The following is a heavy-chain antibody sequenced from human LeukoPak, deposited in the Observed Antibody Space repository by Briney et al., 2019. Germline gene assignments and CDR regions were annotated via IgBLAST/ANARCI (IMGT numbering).Heavy chain of an antibody. D-gene: IGHD6-13*01. V-gene: IGHV3-7*01. J-gene: IGHJ1*01. Sequence: GGSVSLSCAASGFPYRCFWMSWARQATGGGLVGVANINQEGSEKYYVDSVKGRFTISRDNAKNSLFLQMCSLRVEDTAVYYCARESTAGYNSSWYGFRNWGQGTLVSVSS. CDR2: INQEGSEK. CDR3: ARESTAGYNSSWYGFRN. CDR1: GFPYRCFW.